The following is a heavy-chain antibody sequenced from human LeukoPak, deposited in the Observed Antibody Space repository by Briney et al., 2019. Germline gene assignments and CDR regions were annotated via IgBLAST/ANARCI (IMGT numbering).Heavy chain of an antibody. CDR2: ISYDGSNK. CDR3: AGDQDDYGGHDP. CDR1: GFTFSSYA. J-gene: IGHJ5*02. Sequence: GGSLRLSCAASGFTFSSYAMHWVRQAPGKGLEWVAVISYDGSNKYYADSVKGRFTISRDNSKNTLYLQMNSLRAEDTAVYYCAGDQDDYGGHDPWGQGTLVTVSS. D-gene: IGHD4-23*01. V-gene: IGHV3-30-3*01.